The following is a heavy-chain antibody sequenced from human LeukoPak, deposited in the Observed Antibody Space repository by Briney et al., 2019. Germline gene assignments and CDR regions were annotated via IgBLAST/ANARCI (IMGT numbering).Heavy chain of an antibody. Sequence: PGGSLRLSCAASGFTFSSYGMHWVRQAPGKGLEWVAFIRYDGSNKYYADSVKGRFTISRDNSKNTLYLQMNSLRAEDTAVYYCAKDGCSSTSCKAYYYYYMDVWGKGTTVTISS. J-gene: IGHJ6*03. CDR3: AKDGCSSTSCKAYYYYYMDV. D-gene: IGHD2-2*01. CDR1: GFTFSSYG. CDR2: IRYDGSNK. V-gene: IGHV3-30*02.